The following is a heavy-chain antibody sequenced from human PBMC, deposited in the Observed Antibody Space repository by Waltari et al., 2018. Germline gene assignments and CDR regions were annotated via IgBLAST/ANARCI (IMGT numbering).Heavy chain of an antibody. CDR3: ARDFSGYDSSGYYH. CDR1: GYSFTSYW. CDR2: IIPILGIA. V-gene: IGHV1-69*09. J-gene: IGHJ5*02. D-gene: IGHD3-22*01. Sequence: VQLVQSGAEVKKPGESLRISCKGSGYSFTSYWISWVRQMPGKGLEWMGRIIPILGIANYAQKFQGRVTITADKSTSTAYMELSSLRSEDTAVYYCARDFSGYDSSGYYHWGQGTLVTVSS.